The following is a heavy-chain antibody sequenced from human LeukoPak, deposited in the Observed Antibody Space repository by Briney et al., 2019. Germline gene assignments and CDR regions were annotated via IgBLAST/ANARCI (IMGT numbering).Heavy chain of an antibody. CDR1: GFTFSSYG. CDR3: AKDSGFAYSSSWYRVDAFDI. Sequence: GGSLRLSCAASGFTFSSYGMHWVRQAPGKGLEWVAFIRYDGSNKYYADSVKGRFTISRDNSKNTLYLQMNSLRADDTAVYYCAKDSGFAYSSSWYRVDAFDIWGQGTMVTVSS. J-gene: IGHJ3*02. CDR2: IRYDGSNK. V-gene: IGHV3-30*02. D-gene: IGHD6-13*01.